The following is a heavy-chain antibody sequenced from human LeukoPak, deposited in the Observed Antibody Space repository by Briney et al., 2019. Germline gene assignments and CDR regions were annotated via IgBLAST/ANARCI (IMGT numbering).Heavy chain of an antibody. CDR3: AKDGRRHQTYYYDSSNFGLDY. CDR1: GYTFSSYG. D-gene: IGHD3-22*01. J-gene: IGHJ4*02. Sequence: ASVKVSCKASGYTFSSYGITWVRQAPGQGLEWMGWISGYNGNTNYAQKLQARVTMTTDTSTSTAYMELRSLRPEDTAVYYCAKDGRRHQTYYYDSSNFGLDYWGQGTPVTVSS. CDR2: ISGYNGNT. V-gene: IGHV1-18*01.